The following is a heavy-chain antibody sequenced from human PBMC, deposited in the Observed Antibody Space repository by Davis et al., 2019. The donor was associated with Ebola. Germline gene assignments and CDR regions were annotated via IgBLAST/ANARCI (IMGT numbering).Heavy chain of an antibody. CDR3: ARGPAIDYGDYGVDY. Sequence: GSLRLSCTVSGGSISSYYWSWIRQPPGKGLEWIGYIYYSGSTNYNPSLKSRVTISVDTSKNQFSLKLSSVTAADTAVYYCARGPAIDYGDYGVDYWGQGTLVTVSS. J-gene: IGHJ4*02. D-gene: IGHD4-17*01. CDR2: IYYSGST. V-gene: IGHV4-59*01. CDR1: GGSISSYY.